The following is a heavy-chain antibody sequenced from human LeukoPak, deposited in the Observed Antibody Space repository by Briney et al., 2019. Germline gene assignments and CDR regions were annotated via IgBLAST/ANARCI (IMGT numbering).Heavy chain of an antibody. J-gene: IGHJ5*02. D-gene: IGHD3-10*01. V-gene: IGHV1-2*02. CDR3: ARSFYGSGSP. CDR2: INPNSGVT. Sequence: AAVKVSCKASGYTFTGYYMHWVRQAPGQGLEWMGWINPNSGVTNHAQKFQGRVIMTSDTSISTAYMELSGLRSDDTAVYYCARSFYGSGSPWGQGTLVTVSS. CDR1: GYTFTGYY.